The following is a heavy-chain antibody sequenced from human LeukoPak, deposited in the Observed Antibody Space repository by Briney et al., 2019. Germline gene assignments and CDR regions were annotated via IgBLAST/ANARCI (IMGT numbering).Heavy chain of an antibody. CDR2: ISSNGGST. CDR1: GFTFSTYA. CDR3: ARVFRDGGGYSYDY. D-gene: IGHD3-22*01. Sequence: PGGSLRLSCAASGFTFSTYAIHWVRQAPGKGLENVAVISSNGGSTNYADSVKGRFTISRNNSKNTLYLQMGSLRAEDMAVYYCARVFRDGGGYSYDYWGQGTLVTVSS. V-gene: IGHV3-64*02. J-gene: IGHJ4*02.